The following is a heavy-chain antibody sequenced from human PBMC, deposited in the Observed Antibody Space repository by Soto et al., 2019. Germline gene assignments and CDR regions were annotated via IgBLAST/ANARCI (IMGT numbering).Heavy chain of an antibody. J-gene: IGHJ4*02. Sequence: VQLVESGGGLVKPGGSLRLSCAASGFTFSSHNMNWVRQAPGEGLEWVSSISSSSSYIYYADSVKGRFTISRDNAKNSLYLQMNSLRAEDRAVYYCARVGGDGGFDYWGQGTLVTVSS. V-gene: IGHV3-21*01. D-gene: IGHD2-21*02. CDR1: GFTFSSHN. CDR3: ARVGGDGGFDY. CDR2: ISSSSSYI.